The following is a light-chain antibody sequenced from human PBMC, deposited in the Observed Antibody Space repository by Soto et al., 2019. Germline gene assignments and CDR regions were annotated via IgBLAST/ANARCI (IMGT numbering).Light chain of an antibody. CDR3: HRYDTAPWT. J-gene: IGKJ1*01. Sequence: DIPMTQSQSSLSASVGDRVTITCRASQGIRSFLAWYQQKPGKVPKVLIYAASTLQSGVPSRFSGSGSGTAFTLTISSLQPEDAATYYCHRYDTAPWTFGQGTKVEIK. CDR1: QGIRSF. CDR2: AAS. V-gene: IGKV1-27*01.